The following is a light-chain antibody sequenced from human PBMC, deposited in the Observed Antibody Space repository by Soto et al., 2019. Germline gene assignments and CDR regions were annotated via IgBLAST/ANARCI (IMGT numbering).Light chain of an antibody. CDR2: GAS. CDR1: QSVSSN. CDR3: QQYNNWLTIT. Sequence: EMVMTQSPATLSVSPGERATLSCRASQSVSSNLAWYQQKPGQAPRLLIYGASTRATGIPARFSGSGSGTEFTLTISSLQSEDFAVYYCQQYNNWLTITFGQGRRLEV. V-gene: IGKV3-15*01. J-gene: IGKJ5*01.